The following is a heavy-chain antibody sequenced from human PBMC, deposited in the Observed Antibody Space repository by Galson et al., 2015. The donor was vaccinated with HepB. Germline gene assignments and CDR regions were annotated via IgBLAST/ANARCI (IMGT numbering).Heavy chain of an antibody. CDR2: ISYDGSNK. J-gene: IGHJ4*02. V-gene: IGHV3-30-3*01. D-gene: IGHD3-16*02. CDR3: ARDSMITFGGVIGTFDY. CDR1: GFTFSSYA. Sequence: SLRLSCAASGFTFSSYAMHWVRQAPGKGLEWVAVISYDGSNKYYADSVKGRFTISRDNSKNTLYLQMNSLRAEDTAVYYCARDSMITFGGVIGTFDYWGQGTLVTVSS.